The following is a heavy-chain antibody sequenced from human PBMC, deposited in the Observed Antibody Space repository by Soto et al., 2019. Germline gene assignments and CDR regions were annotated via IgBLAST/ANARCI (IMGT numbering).Heavy chain of an antibody. CDR2: ISGSSTYI. J-gene: IGHJ4*01. D-gene: IGHD3-10*01. CDR3: ARDFTFGKYPFDY. V-gene: IGHV3-21*01. Sequence: VGSLSLSCTTSGFTFSEYNMNWVRQAPGKGLEWVSCISGSSTYIYYADSVRGRFTISRDNAKNSLFLQIDNLRDEDTAVYYCARDFTFGKYPFDYWGHGTLVTVSA. CDR1: GFTFSEYN.